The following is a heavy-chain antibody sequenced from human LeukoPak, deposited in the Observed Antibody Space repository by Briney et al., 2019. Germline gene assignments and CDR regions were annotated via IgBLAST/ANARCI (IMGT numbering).Heavy chain of an antibody. V-gene: IGHV3-30*04. J-gene: IGHJ4*02. CDR3: ARAKPKNMVRGLIMRRESRYYFDY. CDR1: GFTFSSYA. Sequence: PGGSLRLSCAASGFTFSSYAMHWGRQAPGKGLEWVAVISYDGSNKYYADSVKGRFTISRDNSKNTLYLQMNSLRAEDTAVYYCARAKPKNMVRGLIMRRESRYYFDYWGRGTLVTVSS. D-gene: IGHD3-10*01. CDR2: ISYDGSNK.